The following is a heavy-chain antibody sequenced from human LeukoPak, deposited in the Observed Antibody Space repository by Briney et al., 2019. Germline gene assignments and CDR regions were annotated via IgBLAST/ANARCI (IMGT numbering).Heavy chain of an antibody. Sequence: LAGGSLRLSCAASGFTFSSYAMSWVRQAPGKGLEWVSAISGSGGSTYYADSVKGRFTISRDNAKNSLYLQMNSLRAEDTAVYYCAELGITMIGGVWGKGTTVTISS. V-gene: IGHV3-23*01. CDR3: AELGITMIGGV. J-gene: IGHJ6*04. CDR1: GFTFSSYA. CDR2: ISGSGGST. D-gene: IGHD3-10*02.